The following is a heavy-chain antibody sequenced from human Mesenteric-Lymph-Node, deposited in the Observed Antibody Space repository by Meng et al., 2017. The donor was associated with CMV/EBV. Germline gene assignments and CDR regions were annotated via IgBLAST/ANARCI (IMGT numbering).Heavy chain of an antibody. CDR1: GYSFSDYC. CDR3: ARQVGVRGVIITGYYYYGMDV. D-gene: IGHD3-10*01. J-gene: IGHJ6*02. Sequence: GGSLRLSCKVSGYSFSDYCIAWVRQMPGKGLEWMGIIHPGDSETTYSPSFQGQVTISADESINAAYLQWSSLKASDTAMYYCARQVGVRGVIITGYYYYGMDVWGQGTTVTVSS. V-gene: IGHV5-51*01. CDR2: IHPGDSET.